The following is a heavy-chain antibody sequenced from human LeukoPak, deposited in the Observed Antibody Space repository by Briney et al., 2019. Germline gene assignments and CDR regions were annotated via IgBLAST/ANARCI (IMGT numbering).Heavy chain of an antibody. V-gene: IGHV1-2*02. Sequence: ASVKVSCKASGYMFIGHFMHWVRQTPGQGLEWMGWINPHNGDTNFAQDFQGRVTMTRDSSISTVYMELSRLKSDDTAVYYCARPENSDEYSYPYYAHWGQGTLVTVSS. D-gene: IGHD2-15*01. J-gene: IGHJ4*02. CDR3: ARPENSDEYSYPYYAH. CDR2: INPHNGDT. CDR1: GYMFIGHF.